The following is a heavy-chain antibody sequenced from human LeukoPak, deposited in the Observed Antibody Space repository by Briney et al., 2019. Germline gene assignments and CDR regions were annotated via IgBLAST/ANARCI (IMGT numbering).Heavy chain of an antibody. CDR2: FDPEDGET. Sequence: VASVKVSCKVSGYTLTELSMHWVRQAPGKGLEWMGGFDPEDGETIYAQKFQGRVTMTEDTSTDTAYMELSSLRSEDTAVYYCAKDPVLLTIFGVDQNYYGMDVWGQGTTVTVSS. D-gene: IGHD3-3*01. J-gene: IGHJ6*02. V-gene: IGHV1-24*01. CDR1: GYTLTELS. CDR3: AKDPVLLTIFGVDQNYYGMDV.